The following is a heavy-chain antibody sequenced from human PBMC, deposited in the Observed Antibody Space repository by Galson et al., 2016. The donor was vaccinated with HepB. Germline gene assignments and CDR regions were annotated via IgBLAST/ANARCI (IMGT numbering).Heavy chain of an antibody. CDR3: ARAEANWDGGGDNWFDP. D-gene: IGHD7-27*01. J-gene: IGHJ5*02. CDR1: GDSVSSDGAA. Sequence: CAISGDSVSSDGAAWNWIRQSPSRGLEWLGRTYYRSKWYNAYALSVKSRITINPDTSKNQFSLQLNSVTPEDTAVYYCARAEANWDGGGDNWFDPWGQGTLVTVSP. V-gene: IGHV6-1*01. CDR2: TYYRSKWYN.